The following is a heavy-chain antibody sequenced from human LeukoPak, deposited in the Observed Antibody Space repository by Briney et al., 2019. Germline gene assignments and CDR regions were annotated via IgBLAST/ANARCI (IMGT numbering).Heavy chain of an antibody. CDR1: GYTIMGHY. Sequence: ASVKVSCKASGYTIMGHYMHWVRQAPGQGLEWMGWINPITGYTKSAPRFQGRVTMTRDTSINTAYMELTKLTSDDSAVYFCARAAEDAAAGSSGGYDYGLDVWGQGATVTVSS. V-gene: IGHV1-2*02. CDR2: INPITGYT. D-gene: IGHD6-13*01. J-gene: IGHJ6*01. CDR3: ARAAEDAAAGSSGGYDYGLDV.